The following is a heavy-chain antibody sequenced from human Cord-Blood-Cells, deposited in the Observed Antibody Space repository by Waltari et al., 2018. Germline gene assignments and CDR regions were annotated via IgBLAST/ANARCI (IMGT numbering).Heavy chain of an antibody. CDR1: GFTFSSNW. J-gene: IGHJ6*03. CDR2: IKQDGSEK. D-gene: IGHD3-3*01. Sequence: EVQLVESGGGLVQPGGSLRLSCAASGFTFSSNWMSWVRQAPGKGLEWVANIKQDGSEKYYVDSVKGRFTISRDNAKNSLYLQMNSLRAEDTAVYYCAREGFGVVIDYYYYYYYMGVWGKGTTVTVSS. V-gene: IGHV3-7*01. CDR3: AREGFGVVIDYYYYYYYMGV.